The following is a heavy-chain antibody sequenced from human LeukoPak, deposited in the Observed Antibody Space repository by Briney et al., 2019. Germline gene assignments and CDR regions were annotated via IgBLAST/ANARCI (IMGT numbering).Heavy chain of an antibody. V-gene: IGHV1-69*13. Sequence: ASVKVSCKASGGTFSSYAISWVRQAPGQGLEWMGGIIPIFGTANYAQKFQGRVTITADESTSTAYMELSSLRSEDTAVYYCARVGRYYYDSREDWFDPWGQGTLVTVSS. J-gene: IGHJ5*02. CDR3: ARVGRYYYDSREDWFDP. CDR2: IIPIFGTA. CDR1: GGTFSSYA. D-gene: IGHD3-22*01.